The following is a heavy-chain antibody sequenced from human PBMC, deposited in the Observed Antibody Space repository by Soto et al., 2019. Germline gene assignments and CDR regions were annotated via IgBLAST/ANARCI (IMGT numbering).Heavy chain of an antibody. CDR1: GFTFSNYE. CDR2: ISDLGSTI. CDR3: ARARTAARYGMDV. Sequence: GGSLRLSCAASGFTFSNYEMNWVRQAPGKGLEWISYISDLGSTIYYADSVKGRFTISRDNAKNSLYLQMNSLRAEDTAVYYCARARTAARYGMDVWGEGTTVTVSA. D-gene: IGHD6-6*01. J-gene: IGHJ6*04. V-gene: IGHV3-48*03.